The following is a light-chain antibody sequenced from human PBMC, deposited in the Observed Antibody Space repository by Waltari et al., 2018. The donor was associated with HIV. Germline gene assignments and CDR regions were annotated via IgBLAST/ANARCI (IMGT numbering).Light chain of an antibody. Sequence: QSVLTQVSSASGTPGQRVTISCSGSRSNIGSNSVTWYQQFPGKAPNLLIHSTNQRPSGVSDRFAGSKSGTSASLDISGLQYGDEADYYCASWDDSVNLYVVFGGGTRLTVL. CDR2: STN. J-gene: IGLJ3*02. V-gene: IGLV1-44*01. CDR1: RSNIGSNS. CDR3: ASWDDSVNLYVV.